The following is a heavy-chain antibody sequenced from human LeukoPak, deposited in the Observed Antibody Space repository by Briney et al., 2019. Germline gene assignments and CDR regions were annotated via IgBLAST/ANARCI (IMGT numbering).Heavy chain of an antibody. CDR3: ARVGLVATIEEDYFDY. CDR2: IKQDGSEK. CDR1: GFTFSSYW. Sequence: GGSLRLSCAASGFTFSSYWMSWVRQAPGKGLEWVANIKQDGSEKYYVDSLKGRFTISRDNAKNSLYLQMNSLRAEDTAVYYCARVGLVATIEEDYFDYWGQGTLVTVSS. V-gene: IGHV3-7*01. J-gene: IGHJ4*02. D-gene: IGHD5-12*01.